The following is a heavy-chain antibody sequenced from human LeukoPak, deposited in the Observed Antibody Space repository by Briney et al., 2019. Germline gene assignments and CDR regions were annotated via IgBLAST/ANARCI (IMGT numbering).Heavy chain of an antibody. CDR2: ISGSGGST. V-gene: IGHV3-23*01. CDR3: AKELGYYDSSGYYVSYFDY. D-gene: IGHD3-22*01. J-gene: IGHJ4*02. CDR1: GFTFSGYA. Sequence: GGSLRLSCAASGFTFSGYAMSWVRQAPGKGLEWVSAISGSGGSTYYADSVKGRFTISRDNSKNTLYLQMNSLRAEDTAVYYCAKELGYYDSSGYYVSYFDYWGQGTLVTVSS.